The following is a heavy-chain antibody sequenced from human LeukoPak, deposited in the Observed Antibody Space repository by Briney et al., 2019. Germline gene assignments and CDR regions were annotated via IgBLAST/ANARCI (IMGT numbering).Heavy chain of an antibody. J-gene: IGHJ5*02. V-gene: IGHV1-18*01. CDR3: ARVLRFLEWFNWFDP. Sequence: ASVKVSCKASGYTFTSYGISWVRQAPGQGLEWMGWISAYNGNTNYAQKLQGRVTMTTDTSTSTAYMELRSLRSDDTAVYYCARVLRFLEWFNWFDPWGQGTLVTVS. CDR1: GYTFTSYG. CDR2: ISAYNGNT. D-gene: IGHD3-3*01.